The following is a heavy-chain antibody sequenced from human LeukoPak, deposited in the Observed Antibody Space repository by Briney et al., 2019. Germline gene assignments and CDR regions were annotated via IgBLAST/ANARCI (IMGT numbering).Heavy chain of an antibody. V-gene: IGHV4-59*08. D-gene: IGHD2-15*01. Sequence: SETLSLTCTVSGGSISSYYWSWIRQPPGKGLEWIGYIYYSGSTNYNPSLKSRVTISVDTSKNQFSLKLSSVTAADTAVYYCARGCNCSGGSCTSWFDPWGQGTLVTVSS. CDR3: ARGCNCSGGSCTSWFDP. CDR2: IYYSGST. J-gene: IGHJ5*02. CDR1: GGSISSYY.